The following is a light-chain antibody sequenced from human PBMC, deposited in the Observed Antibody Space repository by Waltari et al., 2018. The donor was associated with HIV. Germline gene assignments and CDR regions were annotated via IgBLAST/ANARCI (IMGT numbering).Light chain of an antibody. Sequence: SYMLTQPPSVSVAPGETARITCEGDNIGSRSVQWYQQKAGQAPLLVIYYDIDRPSGIPERFSGSNSDNTATLTISRVEAGDEADYYCQVWDGDSNHVVFGGGTKLTVL. CDR2: YDI. CDR1: NIGSRS. CDR3: QVWDGDSNHVV. J-gene: IGLJ2*01. V-gene: IGLV3-21*04.